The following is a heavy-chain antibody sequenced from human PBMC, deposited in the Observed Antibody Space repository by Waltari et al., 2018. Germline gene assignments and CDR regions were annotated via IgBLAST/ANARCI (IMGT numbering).Heavy chain of an antibody. V-gene: IGHV2-5*01. CDR2: IYWNDDK. CDR1: GFSLSTSGVG. J-gene: IGHJ5*02. D-gene: IGHD7-27*01. Sequence: QITLKESGPTLVKPTQTLTLTCTFSGFSLSTSGVGVGWIRQPPGKALEWHALIYWNDDKRYSPSLKSRLTITKDTSKNQVVLTMTNMDPVDTATYYCVHNKLGTDWFDPWGQGTLVTVSS. CDR3: VHNKLGTDWFDP.